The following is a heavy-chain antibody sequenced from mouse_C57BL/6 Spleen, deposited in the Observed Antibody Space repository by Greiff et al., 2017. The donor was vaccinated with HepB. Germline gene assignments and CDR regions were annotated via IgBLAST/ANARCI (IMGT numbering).Heavy chain of an antibody. CDR3: AVMGQLRLPYAMDY. V-gene: IGHV1-39*01. Sequence: VQLQQSGPELVKPGASVKISCKASGYSFTDYNMNWVKQSNGKSLEWIGVINPNYGTTSYNQKFKGKATLTVDQSSSTAYMQLNSLTSEDSAVYYCAVMGQLRLPYAMDYWGQGTSVTVSS. D-gene: IGHD3-2*02. CDR2: INPNYGTT. J-gene: IGHJ4*01. CDR1: GYSFTDYN.